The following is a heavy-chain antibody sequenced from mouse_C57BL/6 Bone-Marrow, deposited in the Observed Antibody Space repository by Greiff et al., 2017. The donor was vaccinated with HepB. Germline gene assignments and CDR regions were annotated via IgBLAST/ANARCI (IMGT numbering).Heavy chain of an antibody. D-gene: IGHD2-2*01. J-gene: IGHJ3*01. CDR3: ARMATMVTTRGFAY. CDR1: GFTFSSYG. V-gene: IGHV5-6*02. Sequence: DVMLVESGGDLVKPGGSLKLSCAASGFTFSSYGMSWVRQTPDKRLEWVATISSGGSYTYYPDSVKGRFTISRDNAKNTLYLQMSSLKSEDTAMYYCARMATMVTTRGFAYWGQGTLVTVSA. CDR2: ISSGGSYT.